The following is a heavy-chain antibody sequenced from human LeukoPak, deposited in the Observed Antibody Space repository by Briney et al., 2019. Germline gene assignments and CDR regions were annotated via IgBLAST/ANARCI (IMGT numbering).Heavy chain of an antibody. V-gene: IGHV3-33*01. Sequence: GGSLRLSCAASGFTFSSYGMHWVRQAPGKGLEWVAVIWYDGSNKYYADSVKGRFTISRDNSKNTLYPQMNSLRAEDTAVYYCARVGAPIDYGDYVLDYWGQGTLVTVSS. CDR1: GFTFSSYG. CDR3: ARVGAPIDYGDYVLDY. J-gene: IGHJ4*02. CDR2: IWYDGSNK. D-gene: IGHD4-17*01.